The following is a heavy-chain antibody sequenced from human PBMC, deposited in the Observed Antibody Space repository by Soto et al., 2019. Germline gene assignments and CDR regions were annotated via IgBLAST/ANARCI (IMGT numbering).Heavy chain of an antibody. Sequence: QVQLQQWGAGLLKPSETLSLTCPVNGGSFSDYYWTWIRQPPGKGLAWIGEVNHGGSTHYNPSLKSRVSISVDTSKKQFSLNLTFVTAADTAVYYCAREWWSGSLIGGSLGGEGTLVTVSS. V-gene: IGHV4-34*01. D-gene: IGHD3-3*01. CDR1: GGSFSDYY. CDR3: AREWWSGSLIGGSL. J-gene: IGHJ4*02. CDR2: VNHGGST.